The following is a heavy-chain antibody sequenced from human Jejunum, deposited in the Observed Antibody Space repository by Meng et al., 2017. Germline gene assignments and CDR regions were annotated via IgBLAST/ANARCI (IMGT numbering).Heavy chain of an antibody. Sequence: QVKLQQWGAGLLNPSETLSLTCAVYGGSISDYYWTWIRQPPGKGLEWIGEINDSGSTNYNPSLKSRVTISVDTFKSQFYLRVSSVTAADTAVYYCARGNEYSNYGADFWGQGTLVTVSS. J-gene: IGHJ4*02. CDR1: GGSISDYY. CDR2: INDSGST. D-gene: IGHD4-11*01. V-gene: IGHV4-34*01. CDR3: ARGNEYSNYGADF.